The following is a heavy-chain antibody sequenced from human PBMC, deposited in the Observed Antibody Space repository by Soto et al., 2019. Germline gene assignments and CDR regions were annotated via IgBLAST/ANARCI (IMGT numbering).Heavy chain of an antibody. Sequence: EVQLVETGGGLIQPGGSLTLSCAASGMIVSINYISWVRQAPGKGLEWVAIIYSGGATHYAGSVKGRFTISRDSSKNTVSLQMNTLTVEDTAIYYCARVAFRGQFGDLSDFAPWGQGTLVTVSS. D-gene: IGHD3-10*01. V-gene: IGHV3-53*02. J-gene: IGHJ5*02. CDR3: ARVAFRGQFGDLSDFAP. CDR1: GMIVSINY. CDR2: IYSGGAT.